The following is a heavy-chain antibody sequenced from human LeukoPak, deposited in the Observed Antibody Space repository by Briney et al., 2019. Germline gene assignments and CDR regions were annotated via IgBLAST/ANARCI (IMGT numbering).Heavy chain of an antibody. Sequence: PSETLSLTCTVSGGSISSYYWSWIRQPPGKGLEWIAYISDIGSINYNPSLKSRVTISLDTSKNQFSLKLSSVTAADTAVYYCAIKSATVPNWFDPWGQGTLVTVSS. J-gene: IGHJ5*02. CDR2: ISDIGSI. D-gene: IGHD2-15*01. CDR1: GGSISSYY. V-gene: IGHV4-59*12. CDR3: AIKSATVPNWFDP.